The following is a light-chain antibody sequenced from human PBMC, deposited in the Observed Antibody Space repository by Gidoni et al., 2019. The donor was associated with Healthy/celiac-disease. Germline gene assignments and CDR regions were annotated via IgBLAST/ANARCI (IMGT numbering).Light chain of an antibody. J-gene: IGKJ3*01. CDR1: QSVSSSY. V-gene: IGKV3-20*01. CDR3: QQYGSSPFT. CDR2: GAS. Sequence: EIVLTQSPGTLSLSPGESATLSCRASQSVSSSYLAWYQQKPGQAPRLLIYGASSRATGLPDRFSGSGSGTDFTLPISRLEPEDFAVYYCQQYGSSPFTFGPGTKVDIK.